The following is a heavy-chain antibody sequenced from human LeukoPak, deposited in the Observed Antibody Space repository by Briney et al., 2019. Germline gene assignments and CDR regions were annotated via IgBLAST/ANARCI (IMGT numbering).Heavy chain of an antibody. V-gene: IGHV4-4*07. CDR1: GGSISSYY. D-gene: IGHD2-15*01. J-gene: IGHJ6*03. Sequence: SETLSLTCTVSGGSISSYYWSWIRQPAGKGLEWIGRIYTSGSTNYKPSLKSRVTISVDKSKNQFSLKLSSVTAADTAVYYCARWGAATPPGGRYYYYYYMDVWGKGTTVTVSS. CDR2: IYTSGST. CDR3: ARWGAATPPGGRYYYYYYMDV.